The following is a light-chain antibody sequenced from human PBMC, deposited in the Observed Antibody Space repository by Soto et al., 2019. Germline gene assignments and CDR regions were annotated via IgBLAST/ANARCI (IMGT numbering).Light chain of an antibody. J-gene: IGKJ2*01. CDR1: QSVNSNC. CDR3: QQYGHSPLLYT. Sequence: EIVLTQSPGTLSLSPGERATLSCRTSQSVNSNCLAWYQQKPGQAPRLLVYGSSTRAAGVPDRFRGSGSGTDFTLTISRLEPEDFAVYYCQQYGHSPLLYTFGQGTKLGVK. V-gene: IGKV3-20*01. CDR2: GSS.